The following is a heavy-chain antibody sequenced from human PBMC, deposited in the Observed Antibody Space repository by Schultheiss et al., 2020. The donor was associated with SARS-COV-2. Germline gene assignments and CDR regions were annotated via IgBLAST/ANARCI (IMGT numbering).Heavy chain of an antibody. CDR3: ARDPNKYSGYGNDY. CDR2: ISSSGSTI. CDR1: GFSFSSYA. D-gene: IGHD5-12*01. V-gene: IGHV3-48*04. Sequence: GGSLRLSCAASGFSFSSYAMSWVRQAPGKGLEWVSYISSSGSTIYYADSVKGRFTISRDNAKNSLYLQMNSLRAEDTAVYYCARDPNKYSGYGNDYWGQGTLVTVSS. J-gene: IGHJ4*02.